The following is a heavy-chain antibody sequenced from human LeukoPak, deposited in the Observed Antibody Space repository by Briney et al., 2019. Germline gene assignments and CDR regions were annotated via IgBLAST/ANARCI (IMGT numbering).Heavy chain of an antibody. CDR2: IRYDGSNK. CDR1: GFTFSSYG. CDR3: AKVKSVRSSPKYNWFDP. D-gene: IGHD4-17*01. J-gene: IGHJ5*02. Sequence: GRSLRLSCAASGFTFSSYGMHWVRQAPGKGLEWVAFIRYDGSNKYYADSVKGRFTISRDNSKNTLYLQMNSLRAEDTAVYYCAKVKSVRSSPKYNWFDPWGQGTLVTVSS. V-gene: IGHV3-30*02.